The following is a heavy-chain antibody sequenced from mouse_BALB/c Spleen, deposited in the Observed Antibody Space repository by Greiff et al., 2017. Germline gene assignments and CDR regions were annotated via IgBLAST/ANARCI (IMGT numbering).Heavy chain of an antibody. Sequence: VQLQQSGPSLVKPSQTLSLTCSVTGYSITSCYWNWIRKFPGNKLEYMGYISYSGSTSYNPSLKSRISSTRDTSKNQYYLQFNSVTTEDTATYYGARSPLTTVYAMDYWGQGTSVTVSA. D-gene: IGHD1-1*01. V-gene: IGHV3-8*02. J-gene: IGHJ4*01. CDR2: ISYSGST. CDR3: ARSPLTTVYAMDY. CDR1: GYSITSCY.